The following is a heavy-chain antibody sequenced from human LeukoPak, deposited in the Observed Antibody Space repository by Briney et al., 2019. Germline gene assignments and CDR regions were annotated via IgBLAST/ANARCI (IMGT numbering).Heavy chain of an antibody. Sequence: SETLSLTCAVYGGSFSGYYWSWIRQPPGKGLEWIGEINHSGSTNYNPSLKSRVTISVDTSKNQFSLKLSSVTAADTAVYYYARRTYRRAFDIWGQGTMVTVSS. CDR3: ARRTYRRAFDI. V-gene: IGHV4-34*01. CDR1: GGSFSGYY. J-gene: IGHJ3*02. D-gene: IGHD2-2*01. CDR2: INHSGST.